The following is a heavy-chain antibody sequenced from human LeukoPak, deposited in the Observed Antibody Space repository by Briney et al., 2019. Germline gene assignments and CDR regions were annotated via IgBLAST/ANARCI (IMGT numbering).Heavy chain of an antibody. CDR2: ISYDGSNK. D-gene: IGHD3-16*01. J-gene: IGHJ4*02. V-gene: IGHV3-30*04. CDR3: ARDTSLDY. Sequence: GGSLRLSSAASGFTFSSYAMHWVRQAPGKGLEWVAVISYDGSNKYYADSVKGRFTISRDNSKNTLYLQMNSLRAEDTAVYYCARDTSLDYWGQGTLVTVSS. CDR1: GFTFSSYA.